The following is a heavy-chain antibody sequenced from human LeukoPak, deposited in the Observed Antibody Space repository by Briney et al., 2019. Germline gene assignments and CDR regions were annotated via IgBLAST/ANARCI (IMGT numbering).Heavy chain of an antibody. CDR3: ARSTGFYTTYYMDV. CDR1: GGSISSYY. Sequence: PSETLSLTCTVSGGSISSYYWSWIRQPAGKGLEWIGRIRSDGTTYNNPSLESAVTMSVDTSNNHFSLRLSSVTAADTAVYYCARSTGFYTTYYMDVWGKGTTVTVSS. J-gene: IGHJ6*03. V-gene: IGHV4-4*07. CDR2: IRSDGTT. D-gene: IGHD3-22*01.